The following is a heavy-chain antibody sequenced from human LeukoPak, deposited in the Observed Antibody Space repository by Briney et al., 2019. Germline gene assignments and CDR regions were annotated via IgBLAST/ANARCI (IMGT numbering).Heavy chain of an antibody. V-gene: IGHV1-8*01. D-gene: IGHD3-10*01. Sequence: GASVKVSCKASGYTVTSYDINWVRQATGQGLEWLGWMNPNSGNTGYAQNFQGRVTMTRNTSIDTAYMELSSLRYEDTAVYYCARDYYGSKSSSFDPWGQGTLVTVSS. J-gene: IGHJ5*02. CDR3: ARDYYGSKSSSFDP. CDR2: MNPNSGNT. CDR1: GYTVTSYD.